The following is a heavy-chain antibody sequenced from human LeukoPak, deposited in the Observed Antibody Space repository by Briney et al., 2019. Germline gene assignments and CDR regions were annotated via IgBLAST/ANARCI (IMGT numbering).Heavy chain of an antibody. Sequence: GGSLRLSCAASGFTFSNYAMNWVRQAPGKGLEWVAFIGYDGDNKFYVDSVKGRFAISRDNSKSTLYLQMNSVRVEDTAAYYCAKDLYDSYGSRFDYWGQGTLVTVSS. D-gene: IGHD5-18*01. CDR2: IGYDGDNK. CDR3: AKDLYDSYGSRFDY. V-gene: IGHV3-30*02. CDR1: GFTFSNYA. J-gene: IGHJ4*02.